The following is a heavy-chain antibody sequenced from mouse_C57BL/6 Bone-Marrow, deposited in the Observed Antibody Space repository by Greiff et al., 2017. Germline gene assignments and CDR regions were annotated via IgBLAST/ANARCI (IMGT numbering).Heavy chain of an antibody. CDR2: ISSGSSTI. J-gene: IGHJ2*01. CDR1: GFTFSDYG. CDR3: ASRHYFDY. Sequence: VMLVESGGGLVKPGGSLKLSCAASGFTFSDYGMHWVRQAPEKGLEWVAYISSGSSTIYYADTVKGRFTISRDNAKNTLFLQMTSLRSESTAMYYCASRHYFDYWGQGTTLTVSS. V-gene: IGHV5-17*01.